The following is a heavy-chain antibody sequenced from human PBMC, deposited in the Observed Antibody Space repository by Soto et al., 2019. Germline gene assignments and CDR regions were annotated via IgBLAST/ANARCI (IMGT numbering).Heavy chain of an antibody. D-gene: IGHD3-22*01. CDR1: GFKFSTFA. Sequence: GGSLRLSCAASGFKFSTFAMSWVRQAPGKGLEWVSSLGDSGTKTYYAASVRGRFIITRDNSKNTVDLQMNSLRAEDTAVYYCAKEFDTSGYYSYYYAMDVWGQGTTVIVS. CDR3: AKEFDTSGYYSYYYAMDV. CDR2: LGDSGTKT. J-gene: IGHJ6*02. V-gene: IGHV3-23*01.